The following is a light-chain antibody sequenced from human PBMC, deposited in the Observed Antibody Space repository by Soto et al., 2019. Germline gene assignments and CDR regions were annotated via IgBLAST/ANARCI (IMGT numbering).Light chain of an antibody. V-gene: IGKV3-11*01. CDR3: QQRSNWPPVLT. CDR2: GAS. J-gene: IGKJ4*01. Sequence: EIVLTQSPASLSLSPGERATLSCRASQSVSSHLAWFQQRPGQAPRLLIYGASNRATGIPARFGGSGSGTNFTLTISSLEHEDFAVSYCQQRSNWPPVLTFGGGTKVEIK. CDR1: QSVSSH.